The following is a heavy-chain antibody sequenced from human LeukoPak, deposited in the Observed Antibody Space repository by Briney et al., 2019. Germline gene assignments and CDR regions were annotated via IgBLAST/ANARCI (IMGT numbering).Heavy chain of an antibody. J-gene: IGHJ4*02. V-gene: IGHV3-66*01. D-gene: IGHD3-10*01. Sequence: GGSLRLSCAASGFTVSSNYMSWVRQAPGKGLEWVSVIYSGDNTYYADSVEGRFTISRDNSMNTLYLQINSLGPEDTAVYYCAKNRYGSGNNYLDAWGQGTLVTVSS. CDR2: IYSGDNT. CDR1: GFTVSSNY. CDR3: AKNRYGSGNNYLDA.